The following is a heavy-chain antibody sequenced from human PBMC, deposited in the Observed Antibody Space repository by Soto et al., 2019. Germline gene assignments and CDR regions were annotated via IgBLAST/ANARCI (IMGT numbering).Heavy chain of an antibody. D-gene: IGHD3-9*01. CDR3: ARRYYDILTGSSGFDP. J-gene: IGHJ5*02. Sequence: GASVKVSCKASGYTFTRYAMHWVRQAPGQRLEWMGWINAGKGHTKYAQKFQGRVTLTSDTSASTAYMQLSSLRSEDTAVYYCARRYYDILTGSSGFDPWGQGTLVTVSS. CDR2: INAGKGHT. V-gene: IGHV1-3*01. CDR1: GYTFTRYA.